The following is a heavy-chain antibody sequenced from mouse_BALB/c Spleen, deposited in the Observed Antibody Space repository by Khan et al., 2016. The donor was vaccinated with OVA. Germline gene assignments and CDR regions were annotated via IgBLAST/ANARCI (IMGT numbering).Heavy chain of an antibody. V-gene: IGHV3-2*02. J-gene: IGHJ2*01. CDR3: AKIYDGDFDY. Sequence: VKLLESGPGLVKPSQSLSLTCTVTGYSITTDYAWNWIRQFPGSKLEWMGHISYSGNTKYTPSLKSRISITRDTSTNQFFLQLKSVTTEDTARYYCAKIYDGDFDYWGQGTTLTVSS. CDR1: GYSITTDYA. D-gene: IGHD2-3*01. CDR2: ISYSGNT.